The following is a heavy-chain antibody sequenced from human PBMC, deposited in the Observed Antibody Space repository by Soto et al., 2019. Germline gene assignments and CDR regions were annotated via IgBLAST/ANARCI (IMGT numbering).Heavy chain of an antibody. D-gene: IGHD5-12*01. Sequence: QVQLVQSGAEVKKPGSSVKVSCKASGGTFSSYTISWVRQAPGQGLEWMGRIIPILGIANYAQKFQGRVTITADKPTSTAYMELSSLRSEDTAVYYCARGGGRDGYNYCGVWGQGTLVTVSS. CDR2: IIPILGIA. J-gene: IGHJ4*02. V-gene: IGHV1-69*02. CDR3: ARGGGRDGYNYCGV. CDR1: GGTFSSYT.